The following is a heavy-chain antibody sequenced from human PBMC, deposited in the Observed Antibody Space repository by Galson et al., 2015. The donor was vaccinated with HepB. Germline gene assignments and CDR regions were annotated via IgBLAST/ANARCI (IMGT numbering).Heavy chain of an antibody. J-gene: IGHJ4*02. CDR3: SRDSMVLRH. D-gene: IGHD3-10*01. CDR2: IRTNDYGGTA. Sequence: SLRLSCATSGFRFGDYGMTWVRQAPGKGLEWVGFIRTNDYGGTAEYAAYVRGRFTISRDDSRGIVYLQMHSLKREDTAVYYCSRDSMVLRHWGQGTLVMVSS. V-gene: IGHV3-49*04. CDR1: GFRFGDYG.